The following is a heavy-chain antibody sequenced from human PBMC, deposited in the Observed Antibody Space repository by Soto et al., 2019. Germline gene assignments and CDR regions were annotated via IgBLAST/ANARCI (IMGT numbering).Heavy chain of an antibody. J-gene: IGHJ4*02. D-gene: IGHD3-16*02. CDR1: GGSISSSSYY. CDR2: IYYSGST. CDR3: ARLYDYVWGSYRPGFDY. V-gene: IGHV4-39*01. Sequence: QLQLQESGPGLVKPSETLSLTCTVSGGSISSSSYYWGWIRQPPGKGLEWIGSIYYSGSTYYNPSLKRRVTISVDTSKNQFSLKLSSVTAADTAVYYCARLYDYVWGSYRPGFDYWGQGTLVTVSS.